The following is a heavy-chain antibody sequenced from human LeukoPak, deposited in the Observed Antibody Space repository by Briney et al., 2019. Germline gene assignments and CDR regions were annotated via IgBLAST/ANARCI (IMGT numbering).Heavy chain of an antibody. CDR1: GYTFTSYG. J-gene: IGHJ4*02. V-gene: IGHV1-18*01. D-gene: IGHD3-10*01. Sequence: ASVKVSCKASGYTFTSYGISWVRQAPGQGLEWMGWISAYNGNTNYAQKLQGRVTMTTDTSTSTAYMELRSLRSDDTAVCYCARVYSKLWFGELLYFDYWGQGALVTVSS. CDR2: ISAYNGNT. CDR3: ARVYSKLWFGELLYFDY.